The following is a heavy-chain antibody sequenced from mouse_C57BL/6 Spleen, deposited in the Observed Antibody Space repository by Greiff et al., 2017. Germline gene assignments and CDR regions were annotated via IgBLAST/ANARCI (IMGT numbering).Heavy chain of an antibody. CDR3: ASSTLYDGYYGSFDY. Sequence: QVQLQQSGAELVKPGASVKMSCKASGYTFTTYPIEWMKQNHGKSLEWIGNFHPYNDDTKYNEKFKGKATLTVEKSSSTVYLELSRLTSDDSAVYDCASSTLYDGYYGSFDYWGQGTTLTVSS. CDR1: GYTFTTYP. J-gene: IGHJ2*01. CDR2: FHPYNDDT. V-gene: IGHV1-47*01. D-gene: IGHD2-3*01.